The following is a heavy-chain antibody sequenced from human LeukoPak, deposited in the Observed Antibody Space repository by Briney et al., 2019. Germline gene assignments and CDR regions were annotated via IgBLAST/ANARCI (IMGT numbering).Heavy chain of an antibody. D-gene: IGHD1-26*01. CDR2: ISWNSGSI. V-gene: IGHV3-9*01. Sequence: GGSLRLSCAASGFTFSSYGMHWVRQAPGKGLEWVSGISWNSGSIGYADSVKGRFTISRDNAKNSLYLQMNSLRAEDTALYYCAKDNASGSYFDYWGQGTLVTVSS. J-gene: IGHJ4*02. CDR1: GFTFSSYG. CDR3: AKDNASGSYFDY.